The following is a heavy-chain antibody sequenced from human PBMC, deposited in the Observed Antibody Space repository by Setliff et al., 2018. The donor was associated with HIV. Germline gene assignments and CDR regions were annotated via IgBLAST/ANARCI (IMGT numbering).Heavy chain of an antibody. CDR3: ARLGGILTGTPVIDY. Sequence: PSETLSLTCAVSGGSISSSNWWSWVRQAPGEGLEWIGEIHHSGSTNYKPSLKSRVTISVDTSKNQFTLNLRSVTAADTAVYYCARLGGILTGTPVIDYWGQGTLVTVSS. J-gene: IGHJ4*02. CDR2: IHHSGST. CDR1: GGSISSSNW. D-gene: IGHD3-9*01. V-gene: IGHV4-4*02.